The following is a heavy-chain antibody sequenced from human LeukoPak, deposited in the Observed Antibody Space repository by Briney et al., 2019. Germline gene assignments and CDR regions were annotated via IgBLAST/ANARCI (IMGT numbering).Heavy chain of an antibody. CDR1: GFTFDDYA. V-gene: IGHV3-9*01. CDR3: AKDGARYSGYDPLSLVYFDY. D-gene: IGHD5-12*01. J-gene: IGHJ4*02. Sequence: PGGSLRLSCAASGFTFDDYAMHWVRQAPGKGLEWVSGISWNSGSIGYADSMKGRFTISRDNAKNSLYLQMNSLRAEDTALYYCAKDGARYSGYDPLSLVYFDYWGQGTLVTVSS. CDR2: ISWNSGSI.